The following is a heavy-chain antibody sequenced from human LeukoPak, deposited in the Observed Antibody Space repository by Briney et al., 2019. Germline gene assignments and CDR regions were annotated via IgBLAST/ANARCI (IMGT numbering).Heavy chain of an antibody. V-gene: IGHV4-59*01. CDR2: IYYSGST. CDR1: GGSISSYY. Sequence: SETLSLACTVSGGSISSYYWSWIRQPPGKGLEWIGYIYYSGSTNYNPSLKSRVTISVDTSKNQFSLKLSSVTAADTAVYYCASSGTGGYFDYWGQGTLVTVSS. CDR3: ASSGTGGYFDY. J-gene: IGHJ4*02. D-gene: IGHD3/OR15-3a*01.